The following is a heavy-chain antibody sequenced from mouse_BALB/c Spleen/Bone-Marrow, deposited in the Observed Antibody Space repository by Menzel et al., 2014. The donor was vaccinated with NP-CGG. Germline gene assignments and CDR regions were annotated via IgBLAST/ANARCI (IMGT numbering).Heavy chain of an antibody. Sequence: ESGPGLVKPSQSLSLTCTVTGYSITSDYAWNWIRQFPGNKLEWMGYISYSGSTSYNPSLESRISITRDTSKNQFFLQLNSVTTEDTATYYCARHGYYEDYYAMDYWGQGTSVTVSS. J-gene: IGHJ4*01. CDR3: ARHGYYEDYYAMDY. CDR1: GYSITSDYA. V-gene: IGHV3-2*02. CDR2: ISYSGST. D-gene: IGHD2-3*01.